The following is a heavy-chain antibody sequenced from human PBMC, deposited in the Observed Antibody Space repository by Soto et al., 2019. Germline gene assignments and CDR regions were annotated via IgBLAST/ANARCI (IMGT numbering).Heavy chain of an antibody. V-gene: IGHV3-30*18. CDR1: GFTFSSYV. D-gene: IGHD6-13*01. Sequence: GGSLRLSCAASGFTFSSYVMHWVRQAPGKGLEWVAVISYDGINKYYADSVKGRFTISRDNSKNTLYLQMNSLRAEDTAVYYCAKDLVPTTERPIYYYYYDMDVWGQGTTLTVSS. J-gene: IGHJ6*02. CDR3: AKDLVPTTERPIYYYYYDMDV. CDR2: ISYDGINK.